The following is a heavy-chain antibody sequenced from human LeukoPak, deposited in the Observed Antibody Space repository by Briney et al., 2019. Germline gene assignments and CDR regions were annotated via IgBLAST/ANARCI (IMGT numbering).Heavy chain of an antibody. J-gene: IGHJ6*03. V-gene: IGHV4-34*01. D-gene: IGHD4-11*01. Sequence: SETLSLTCAVYGVSLRGYYWSWIRQSPEKELEWIGEVNHEGDSIYSPSLKSRLTLSVDMSKNQFSLNLRSVTAADTAVYFCARGSNYVSDYYFDVWGKGTTVIVSS. CDR2: VNHEGDS. CDR1: GVSLRGYY. CDR3: ARGSNYVSDYYFDV.